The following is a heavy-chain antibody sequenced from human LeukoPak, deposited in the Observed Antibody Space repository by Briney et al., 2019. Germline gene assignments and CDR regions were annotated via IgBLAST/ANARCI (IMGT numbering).Heavy chain of an antibody. Sequence: NASETLSLTCAVSGGSISSGGYSWSWIRQPPGKGLEWIGYIYYSGSTYYNPSLKSRVTISVDTSKNQFSLKLSSVTAADTAVYYCARHKLPLDYYDSSEGWFDYWGQGTLVTVSS. V-gene: IGHV4-30-4*07. CDR3: ARHKLPLDYYDSSEGWFDY. CDR2: IYYSGST. J-gene: IGHJ4*02. CDR1: GGSISSGGYS. D-gene: IGHD3-22*01.